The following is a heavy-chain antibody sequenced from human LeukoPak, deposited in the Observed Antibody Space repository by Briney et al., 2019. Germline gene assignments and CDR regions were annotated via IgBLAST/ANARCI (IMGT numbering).Heavy chain of an antibody. CDR3: AKSNGYGLVDI. V-gene: IGHV4-4*07. CDR1: GGSISSYY. CDR2: IYTSGST. J-gene: IGHJ3*02. Sequence: PSETLSLTCTVSGGSISSYYWSWIRQPAGKGLEWIGRIYTSGSTNYNPSLKSRVTMSLDTSRNQFSLKLNSVTAADTAVYYCAKSNGYGLVDIWGQGTMVTVSS. D-gene: IGHD3-10*01.